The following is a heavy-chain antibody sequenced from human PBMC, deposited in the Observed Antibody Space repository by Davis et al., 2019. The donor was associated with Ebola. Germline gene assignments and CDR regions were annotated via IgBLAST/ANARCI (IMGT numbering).Heavy chain of an antibody. CDR3: ARWGGHCSITSCGRVDY. CDR2: IWYNGNKE. D-gene: IGHD2-2*01. Sequence: GESLKISCAASGFTFSSYGMHWVRQAPGKGLEWVAVIWYNGNKEYYTDSVKGRFTISRDNSKSMLYLQMNSLRAEDTAVYYCARWGGHCSITSCGRVDYWGQGNLVTVSS. CDR1: GFTFSSYG. J-gene: IGHJ4*02. V-gene: IGHV3-33*01.